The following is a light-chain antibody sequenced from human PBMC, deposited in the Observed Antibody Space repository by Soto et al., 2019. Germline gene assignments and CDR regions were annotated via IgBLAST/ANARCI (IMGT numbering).Light chain of an antibody. CDR2: WAS. CDR1: QSVLYSSNNNNY. Sequence: DIVMTQSPDSLAVSLGERATINCKSSQSVLYSSNNNNYLAWYQQKPGQPPKLLLYWASTRESGVPDRFSGSGSGTDFTLTISTLRAEAGAVYYCQQYYTTPVAFGQGTKVEIK. J-gene: IGKJ1*01. V-gene: IGKV4-1*01. CDR3: QQYYTTPVA.